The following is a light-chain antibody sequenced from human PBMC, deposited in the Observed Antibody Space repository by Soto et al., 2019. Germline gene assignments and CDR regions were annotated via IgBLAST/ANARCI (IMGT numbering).Light chain of an antibody. CDR2: WAS. CDR3: QQYYSLPWT. J-gene: IGKJ1*01. CDR1: QSVLYTANNKNF. Sequence: DIVMTQSQQSLAVSLCTTATINFKASQSVLYTANNKNFLAWYQQKPGQPPKLLFYWASTRESGVPDRFSGSVSGTDFTLTINSLQAEDVAVYYCQQYYSLPWTFGRGTKVDIK. V-gene: IGKV4-1*01.